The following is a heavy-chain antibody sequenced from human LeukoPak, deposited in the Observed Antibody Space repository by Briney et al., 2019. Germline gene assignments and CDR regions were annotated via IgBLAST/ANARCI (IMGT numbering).Heavy chain of an antibody. Sequence: SETLSLTCAVSGYSISSAYYWGWIRQPPGKGLEWIGSIYYSGSTYYNPSLKSRVTISVDTSKNQFSLKLSSVTAADTAVYYCAGHSFLAPYAGEYYFDYWGQGTLVTVSS. D-gene: IGHD3-16*01. CDR3: AGHSFLAPYAGEYYFDY. V-gene: IGHV4-38-2*01. CDR1: GYSISSAYY. J-gene: IGHJ4*02. CDR2: IYYSGST.